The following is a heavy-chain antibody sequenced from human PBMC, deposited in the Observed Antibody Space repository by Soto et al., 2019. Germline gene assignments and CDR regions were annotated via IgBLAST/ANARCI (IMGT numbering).Heavy chain of an antibody. V-gene: IGHV1-18*01. D-gene: IGHD4-17*01. J-gene: IGHJ4*02. CDR2: ISAYNGNT. CDR3: ARDGGNYGDYEPGVQLPFGY. CDR1: GYTFTSYG. Sequence: QVQLVQSGAEVKKPGASVKVSCKASGYTFTSYGISWVRQAPGQGLEWMGWISAYNGNTNYAQKLQGRVTMTTDTSTSTAYMELRSLRSDDTAVYYCARDGGNYGDYEPGVQLPFGYWGQGTLVTVSS.